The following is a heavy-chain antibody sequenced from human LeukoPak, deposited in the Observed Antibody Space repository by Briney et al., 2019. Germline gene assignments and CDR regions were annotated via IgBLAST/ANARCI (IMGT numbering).Heavy chain of an antibody. CDR1: GFTFSSYE. D-gene: IGHD1-1*01. V-gene: IGHV3-48*03. Sequence: GRSLRLSCAASGFTFSSYEMNWVRQAPGKGLEWVSYISSSGSTIYYADSVKGRFTISRDNAKNSLYLQMNSLRAEDTAVYYCARVNWNVIYFDYWGQGTLVTVSS. CDR2: ISSSGSTI. CDR3: ARVNWNVIYFDY. J-gene: IGHJ4*02.